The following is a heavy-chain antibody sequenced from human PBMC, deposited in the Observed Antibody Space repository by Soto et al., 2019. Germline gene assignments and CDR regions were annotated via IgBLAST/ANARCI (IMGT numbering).Heavy chain of an antibody. V-gene: IGHV5-51*01. CDR3: ATWRSSSWFDY. Sequence: PVESLKISCKGSGYSFSTYSIGWLRQTPGKGLEWIGDIFSSDSNAKYSPSFQGQVTISADRSISTAYLQWSSLKASDTAIYYCATWRSSSWFDYWGQRTLVPVS. D-gene: IGHD6-13*01. J-gene: IGHJ4*02. CDR2: IFSSDSNA. CDR1: GYSFSTYS.